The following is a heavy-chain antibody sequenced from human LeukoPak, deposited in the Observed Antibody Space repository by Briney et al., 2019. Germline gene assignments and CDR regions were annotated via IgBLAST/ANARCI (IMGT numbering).Heavy chain of an antibody. CDR2: IYYSGTT. J-gene: IGHJ1*01. CDR3: ARSYSSTWYGDFQH. V-gene: IGHV4-59*01. Sequence: PSETLSLTCAVSGDSINSYYWHWIRQPPGKGLEWIGFIYYSGTTNYNPSLKSRVTISVDTSKNQVSLKLRSVTAADTAVYYCARSYSSTWYGDFQHWGQGTLVTVSS. D-gene: IGHD6-13*01. CDR1: GDSINSYY.